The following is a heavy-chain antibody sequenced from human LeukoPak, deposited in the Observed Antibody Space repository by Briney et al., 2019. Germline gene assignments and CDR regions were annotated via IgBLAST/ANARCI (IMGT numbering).Heavy chain of an antibody. J-gene: IGHJ4*02. D-gene: IGHD2-15*01. CDR1: GFTFSSYW. CDR2: IKQDGSDK. Sequence: GGSLRLSCAASGFTFSSYWMSWVPQAPGKGLEWVANIKQDGSDKYYVDSVKGRFTISRDNAKNSLYLQMNSLRAEDTAVYYCARDGGAFCSGGSCYFDYWGQGTLVTVSS. CDR3: ARDGGAFCSGGSCYFDY. V-gene: IGHV3-7*05.